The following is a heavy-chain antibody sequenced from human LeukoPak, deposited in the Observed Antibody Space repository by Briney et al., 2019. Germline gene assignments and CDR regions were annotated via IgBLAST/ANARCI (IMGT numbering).Heavy chain of an antibody. D-gene: IGHD2-2*01. CDR2: IYYSGST. J-gene: IGHJ6*03. CDR3: AREYIVVVPAARYMDV. CDR1: GGSISSGGYY. V-gene: IGHV4-61*08. Sequence: SQTLSLTCTVSGGSISSGGYYWSWIRQHPGKGLEWIGYIYYSGSTNYNPSLKSRVTISVDTSKNQFSLKLSSVTAADTAVYYCAREYIVVVPAARYMDVWGKGTTVTVSS.